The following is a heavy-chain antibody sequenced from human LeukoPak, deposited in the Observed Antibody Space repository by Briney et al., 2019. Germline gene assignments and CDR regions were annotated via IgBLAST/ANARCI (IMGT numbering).Heavy chain of an antibody. V-gene: IGHV4-61*02. CDR1: GGSISSGSYY. D-gene: IGHD1-20*01. CDR3: ARSLGITGTPYDY. CDR2: IYTGGST. Sequence: SETLSLTCTVSGGSISSGSYYWSWIRQPAGKGLEWIGRIYTGGSTNYNPSLKSRVTISVDTSKNQFSLKLSSVTAADTAVYYCARSLGITGTPYDYWGQGTLVTVSS. J-gene: IGHJ4*02.